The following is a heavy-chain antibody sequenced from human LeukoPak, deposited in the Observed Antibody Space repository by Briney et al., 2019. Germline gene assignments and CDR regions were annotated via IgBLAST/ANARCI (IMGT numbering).Heavy chain of an antibody. CDR2: ISDSGGRT. CDR1: GITLSNYG. J-gene: IGHJ4*02. D-gene: IGHD3-22*01. Sequence: GGSLRLSCAVSGITLSNYGMSWVRQAPGQGLEWVAGISDSGGRTNYADSVKGRFTTSRDNPKNTLYLQMNSLRAEDTAVYFCAKRGVVIRVILVGFHKEAYYFDSWGQGALVTVSS. V-gene: IGHV3-23*01. CDR3: AKRGVVIRVILVGFHKEAYYFDS.